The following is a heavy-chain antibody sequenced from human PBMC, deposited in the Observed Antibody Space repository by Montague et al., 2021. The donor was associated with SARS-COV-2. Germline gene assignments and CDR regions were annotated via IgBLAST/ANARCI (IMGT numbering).Heavy chain of an antibody. CDR2: VDYTGRT. J-gene: IGHJ6*02. D-gene: IGHD1-26*01. CDR1: GGSVRSAIYD. CDR3: ARRKRVAEREPLGGMDV. Sequence: SETLSLTCTVSGGSVRSAIYDWGWIRQPPEKGLEWIGRVDYTGRTSYKXSVMGRVTISVDTSQNQFSLKLNSATAADTAVYFCARRKRVAEREPLGGMDVWGQGTTVIVSS. V-gene: IGHV4-39*01.